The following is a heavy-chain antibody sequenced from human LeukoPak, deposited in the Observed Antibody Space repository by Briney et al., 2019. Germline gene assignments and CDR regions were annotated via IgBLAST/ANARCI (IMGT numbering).Heavy chain of an antibody. CDR3: ARGGGDCSSTSCYLEY. CDR1: GFTFSSYA. J-gene: IGHJ4*02. CDR2: ISGNGGST. V-gene: IGHV3-64*01. Sequence: PGGSLRLSCAASGFTFSSYAMHWVRQAPGKGLEYVSAISGNGGSTYYANSVKGRFTISRDNSRNTLYLQMGSLRAEDMAVYYCARGGGDCSSTSCYLEYWGQGTLVTVSS. D-gene: IGHD2-2*01.